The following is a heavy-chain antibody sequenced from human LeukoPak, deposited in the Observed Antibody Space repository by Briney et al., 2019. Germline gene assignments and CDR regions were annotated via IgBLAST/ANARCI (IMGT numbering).Heavy chain of an antibody. CDR1: GSTFSSSA. CDR3: VRDHAYAFDI. Sequence: GGSLRLSCAASGSTFSSSAMSWVRQAPGKGLEWISYIRSRDGTVSYADSVKGRFTISTDTAKSSLFLQMNGLSADDTAVYYCVRDHAYAFDIWGQGTMVTVSS. CDR2: IRSRDGTV. J-gene: IGHJ3*02. V-gene: IGHV3-48*01.